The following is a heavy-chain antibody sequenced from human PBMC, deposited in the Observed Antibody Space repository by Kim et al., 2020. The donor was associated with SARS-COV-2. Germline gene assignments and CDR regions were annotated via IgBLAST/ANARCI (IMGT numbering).Heavy chain of an antibody. J-gene: IGHJ4*02. CDR3: ARGKSGYSSSWYFTHPSYYFDY. V-gene: IGHV3-7*03. CDR1: GFTFSSYW. D-gene: IGHD6-13*01. CDR2: IKQDGSEK. Sequence: GGSLRLSCAASGFTFSSYWMSWVRQAPGKGLEWVANIKQDGSEKYYVDSVKGRFTISRDNAKNSLYLQMNSLRAEATAVYYCARGKSGYSSSWYFTHPSYYFDYWGQGTLVTVSS.